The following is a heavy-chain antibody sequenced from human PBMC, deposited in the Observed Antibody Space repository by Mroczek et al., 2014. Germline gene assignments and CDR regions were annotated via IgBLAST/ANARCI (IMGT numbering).Heavy chain of an antibody. CDR3: AWSSGWWGGVTWFDP. V-gene: IGHV3-30-3*01. J-gene: IGHJ5*02. Sequence: QVQLVESGGGVVQPGRSLRLSCAASGFTFSSYAMHWVRQAPGKGLEWVAVISYDGSNKYYADSVKGRFTISRDNSKNTLYLQMNSLRAEDTAVYYCAWSSGWWGGVTWFDPWGQGTLVTVSS. CDR1: GFTFSSYA. CDR2: ISYDGSNK. D-gene: IGHD6-19*01.